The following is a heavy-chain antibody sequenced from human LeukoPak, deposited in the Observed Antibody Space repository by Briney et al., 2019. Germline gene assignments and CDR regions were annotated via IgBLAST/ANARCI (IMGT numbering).Heavy chain of an antibody. J-gene: IGHJ4*02. CDR1: VGTFRSYA. D-gene: IGHD4-17*01. CDR3: AIFQGTYGDNENDY. V-gene: IGHV1-69*13. CDR2: IIPMINTP. Sequence: SVKVSLKASVGTFRSYAITWVRQPPGKGLEWMGGIIPMINTPKYAQKFQGRVSITADESTSTGYMEVSSLRSEDTAVYYCAIFQGTYGDNENDYWGQGTLVTVS.